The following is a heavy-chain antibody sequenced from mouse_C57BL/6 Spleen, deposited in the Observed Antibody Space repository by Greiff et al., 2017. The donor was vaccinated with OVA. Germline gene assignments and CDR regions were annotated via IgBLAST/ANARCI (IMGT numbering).Heavy chain of an antibody. V-gene: IGHV1-64*01. CDR1: GYTFTSYW. J-gene: IGHJ1*03. D-gene: IGHD1-1*01. CDR2: IHPNSGST. Sequence: QVQLQQPGAELVKPGASVKLSCKASGYTFTSYWMHWVKQRPGQGLEWIGMIHPNSGSTNYNEKFKSKATLTVDKSSRTAYMQLSNLTSEDSAVYDCAREDYGSSYWYFDVWGTGTTVTVSS. CDR3: AREDYGSSYWYFDV.